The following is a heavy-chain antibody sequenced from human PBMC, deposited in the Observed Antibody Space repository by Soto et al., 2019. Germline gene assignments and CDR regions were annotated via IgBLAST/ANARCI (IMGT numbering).Heavy chain of an antibody. CDR1: GYSMTTDTW. Sequence: QAQLRESGPGLVKPSDTLSLTCAVSGYSMTTDTWWGWIRQPPGVGLEWIGYIKYPGCTHLNPSLRTRVTMSVDTSKSQFSLILTSVTAADTAVYYYARKTGGYRPFDDWGQGTLVTVSP. CDR2: IKYPGCT. V-gene: IGHV4-28*01. D-gene: IGHD2-8*02. CDR3: ARKTGGYRPFDD. J-gene: IGHJ4*02.